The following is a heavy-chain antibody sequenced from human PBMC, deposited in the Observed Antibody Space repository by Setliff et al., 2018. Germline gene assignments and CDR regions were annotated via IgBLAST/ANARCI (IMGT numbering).Heavy chain of an antibody. Sequence: SETLSLTCTLSGGSITSGDYYWNWIRQPPGKGLEWIGYIYYSGSAFYNPSLKSRGNISIDTSKNTLYLQMTSLRAEDTAVYYCAKPQLELRWGFESWGQGTLVTVSS. CDR1: GGSITSGDYY. CDR3: AKPQLELRWGFES. CDR2: IYYSGSA. D-gene: IGHD1-7*01. J-gene: IGHJ4*02. V-gene: IGHV4-30-4*08.